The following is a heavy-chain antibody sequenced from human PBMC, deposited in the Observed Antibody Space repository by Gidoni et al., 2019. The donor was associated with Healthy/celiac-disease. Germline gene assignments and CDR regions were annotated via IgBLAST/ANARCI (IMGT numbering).Heavy chain of an antibody. J-gene: IGHJ6*02. V-gene: IGHV4-59*01. CDR3: ARVPFVGDSSGWETLGNYGMDV. CDR2: IYYSGST. Sequence: QVQLQESGPGLVKPSETLSLTCTVSGCSISSYYWSWIRQPPGKGLEWIGYIYYSGSTNYNPSLKSRVTISVDTSKNQFSLKLSSVTAADTAVYYCARVPFVGDSSGWETLGNYGMDVWGQGTTVTVSS. D-gene: IGHD6-19*01. CDR1: GCSISSYY.